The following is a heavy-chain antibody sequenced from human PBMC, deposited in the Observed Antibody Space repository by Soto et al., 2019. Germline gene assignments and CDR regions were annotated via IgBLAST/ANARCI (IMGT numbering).Heavy chain of an antibody. CDR3: ARSRGIEARSYYFDY. V-gene: IGHV1-69*13. D-gene: IGHD6-6*01. J-gene: IGHJ4*02. CDR2: IIPIFGTA. CDR1: GGTFSSYA. Sequence: ASVKVSCKASGGTFSSYAISWVRQAPGQGLEWMGGIIPIFGTANYAQKFQGRVTITADESTSTAYMELSSLRSEDTAVYYCARSRGIEARSYYFDYWGQGTLVTVSS.